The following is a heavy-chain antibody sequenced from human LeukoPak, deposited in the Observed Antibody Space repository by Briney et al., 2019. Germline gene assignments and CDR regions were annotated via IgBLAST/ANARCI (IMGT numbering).Heavy chain of an antibody. V-gene: IGHV4-59*01. CDR1: GGSISSYY. D-gene: IGHD6-13*01. Sequence: SETLSLTCTVSGGSISSYYWSWIRQPPGKGLEWIGYIYYSGSTNYNPSLKSRVTISVDTSKNQFSLKLSSVTAADTAVYYCARGGSSSWYSLFAFDIWGQGTMVTVSS. J-gene: IGHJ3*02. CDR3: ARGGSSSWYSLFAFDI. CDR2: IYYSGST.